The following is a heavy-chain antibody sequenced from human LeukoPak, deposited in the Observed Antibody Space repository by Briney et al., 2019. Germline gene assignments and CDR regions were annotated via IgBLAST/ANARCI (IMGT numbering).Heavy chain of an antibody. CDR3: ARASSKQLAGYLPDGFDI. V-gene: IGHV3-21*01. D-gene: IGHD3-9*01. CDR1: GFTFSSYA. CDR2: ISSSGTYV. J-gene: IGHJ3*02. Sequence: GGSLRLSCSASGFTFSSYAMHWVRQAPGKGLEWVSSISSSGTYVYYADSVKGRFTISRDNAKNSLSLQMNSLRADDAAVYYCARASSKQLAGYLPDGFDIWGQGTMVTVSS.